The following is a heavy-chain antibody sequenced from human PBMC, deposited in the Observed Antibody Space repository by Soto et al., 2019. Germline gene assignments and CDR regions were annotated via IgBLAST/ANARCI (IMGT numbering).Heavy chain of an antibody. Sequence: GGSLRLSCAASGFTFDDYAMHWVRQAPGKGLEWVSGISWNSGSIGYADSVKGRFTISRDNAKNSLYLQMNSLRAEDTALYYCAKDKWFGELSGYFDYWGQGTLVTVSS. CDR1: GFTFDDYA. CDR3: AKDKWFGELSGYFDY. V-gene: IGHV3-9*01. J-gene: IGHJ4*02. D-gene: IGHD3-10*01. CDR2: ISWNSGSI.